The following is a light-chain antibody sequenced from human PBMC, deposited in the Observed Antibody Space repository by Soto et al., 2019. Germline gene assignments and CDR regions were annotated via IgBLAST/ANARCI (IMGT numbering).Light chain of an antibody. J-gene: IGLJ3*02. V-gene: IGLV2-23*02. CDR3: CSYAGSSTPWV. CDR2: EVS. CDR1: SSDVGSYNL. Sequence: QSALTQPASVSGSPGQSITISCTGTSSDVGSYNLVSWYQQHPGKAPKLMIYEVSKRPSGVSNRFSGSKSGNTASLTISGIQAEDEADYYCCSYAGSSTPWVFGGGTQLTVL.